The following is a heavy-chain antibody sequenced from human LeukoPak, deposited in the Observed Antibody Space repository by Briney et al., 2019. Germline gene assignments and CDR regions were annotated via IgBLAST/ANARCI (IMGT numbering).Heavy chain of an antibody. D-gene: IGHD6-13*01. CDR3: ARDPRWYQGFDH. J-gene: IGHJ4*02. CDR2: MNPNSGNT. CDR1: GYTFTSYD. V-gene: IGHV1-8*01. Sequence: ASVKVSCKASGYTFTSYDINWVRQATGQGLEWMGWMNPNSGNTGYAQKFQGRVTMTRDTSTSTVYMELSSLRSEDTAVYYCARDPRWYQGFDHWGQGTLVTVSS.